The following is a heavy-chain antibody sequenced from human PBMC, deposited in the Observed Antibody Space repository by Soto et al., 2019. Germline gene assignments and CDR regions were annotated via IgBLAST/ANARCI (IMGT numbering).Heavy chain of an antibody. CDR2: IYYSGST. Sequence: SETLSLTCTVSGGSISSYYWSWIRQPPGKGLEWIGYIYYSGSTYYNPSLKSRVTISVDTSKNQFSLKLSSVTAADTAVYYCAREGGNDSSGSHPVYWGQGTLVTVSS. V-gene: IGHV4-30-4*01. CDR1: GGSISSYY. J-gene: IGHJ4*02. CDR3: AREGGNDSSGSHPVY. D-gene: IGHD3-22*01.